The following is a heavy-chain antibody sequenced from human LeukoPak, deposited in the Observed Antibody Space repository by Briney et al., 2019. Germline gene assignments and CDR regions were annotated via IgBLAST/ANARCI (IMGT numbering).Heavy chain of an antibody. J-gene: IGHJ4*02. D-gene: IGHD6-19*01. CDR3: AKDQTYSSGWYIDY. CDR1: GFTFSSYG. Sequence: VRSLRLSCAASGFTFSSYGMHWVRQAPGKGLEWVAVISYDGSNKYYADSVKGRFTISRDNSKNTLYLQMNSLRAEDTAVYYCAKDQTYSSGWYIDYWGQGTLVTVSS. V-gene: IGHV3-30*18. CDR2: ISYDGSNK.